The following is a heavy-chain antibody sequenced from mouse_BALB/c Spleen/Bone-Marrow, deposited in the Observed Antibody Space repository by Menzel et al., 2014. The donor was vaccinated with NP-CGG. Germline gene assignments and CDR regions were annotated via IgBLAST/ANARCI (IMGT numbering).Heavy chain of an antibody. CDR2: IYPGGG. CDR3: ARIYGSSIYYAMDY. J-gene: IGHJ4*01. Sequence: QVQLNQSGTELVRPGTSVKISCKTSGYTFTDYWLGWVKQRPGHGLEWIGDIYPGGGKFKGKATLTADTSSSTAYMQLSSLTSEDSAVYFCARIYGSSIYYAMDYWGQGTSVTVSS. D-gene: IGHD1-1*01. CDR1: GYTFTDYW. V-gene: IGHV1-63*02.